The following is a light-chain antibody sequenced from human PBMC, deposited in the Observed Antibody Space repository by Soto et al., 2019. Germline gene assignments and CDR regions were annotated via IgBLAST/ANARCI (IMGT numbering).Light chain of an antibody. CDR1: QSVSSTF. Sequence: EIVLTQSPGSLSLSPEERATLSCRASQSVSSTFFAWYQPRPGQAPRLLICGASSRDTGIPERLSGSGSGADITLTTSRLKAEDFAVDYCQQFDSSVTFGQGTKVESK. J-gene: IGKJ1*01. CDR2: GAS. V-gene: IGKV3-20*01. CDR3: QQFDSSVT.